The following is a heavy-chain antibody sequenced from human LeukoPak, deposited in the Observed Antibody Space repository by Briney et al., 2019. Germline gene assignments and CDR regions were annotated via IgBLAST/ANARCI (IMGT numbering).Heavy chain of an antibody. J-gene: IGHJ4*02. CDR2: INQEGGET. Sequence: PGGPLKLSCAASGFTFSSYWMSWVRQAPGKGLEWVANINQEGGETYCVDSVKGRFTLSRDNAKNSLYLQMNSLRAEDTAVYYCARVTSGLDYWGQGILVTVSS. CDR3: ARVTSGLDY. CDR1: GFTFSSYW. V-gene: IGHV3-7*01.